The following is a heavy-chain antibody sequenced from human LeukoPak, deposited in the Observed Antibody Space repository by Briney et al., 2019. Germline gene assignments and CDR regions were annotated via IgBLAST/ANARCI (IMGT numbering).Heavy chain of an antibody. CDR1: GGTFSSYA. V-gene: IGHV1-69*05. CDR3: ARGGEDCSSTSCYNMVYYFDY. D-gene: IGHD2-2*02. J-gene: IGHJ4*02. CDR2: IIPIFGTA. Sequence: SVKVSCKASGGTFSSYAISWVRQAPGQGLEWMGGIIPIFGTANYAQKFQGRVTITTDESTSTAYMELSSLRPEDTAVYYCARGGEDCSSTSCYNMVYYFDYWGQGTLVTVSS.